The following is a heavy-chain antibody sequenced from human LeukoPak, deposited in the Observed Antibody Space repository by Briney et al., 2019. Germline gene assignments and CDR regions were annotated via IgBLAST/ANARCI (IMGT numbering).Heavy chain of an antibody. CDR3: AKEAILYDSSGYYLYFDY. Sequence: SGGSLRLSCAASGFTFSSYGMHWVRQAPGKGLEWVAVISYDGSNKYYADSVKGRFTISRDNSKNTLYLQMNSLRAEDTAVYYCAKEAILYDSSGYYLYFDYWGQGTLVTVSS. D-gene: IGHD3-22*01. CDR1: GFTFSSYG. V-gene: IGHV3-30*18. CDR2: ISYDGSNK. J-gene: IGHJ4*02.